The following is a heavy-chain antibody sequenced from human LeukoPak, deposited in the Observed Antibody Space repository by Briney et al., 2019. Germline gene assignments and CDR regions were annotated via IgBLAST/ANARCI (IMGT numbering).Heavy chain of an antibody. D-gene: IGHD3-22*01. CDR3: AKDSRGYYYDSSGGRYFDY. Sequence: QPGGSLRLSCAASGFTFSSYAMSWVRQAPGMGLEWVSAISGSGGSTYYADSVKGRFTISRDNSKNTLYLQMNSLRAEDTAVYYCAKDSRGYYYDSSGGRYFDYWGQGTLVTVSS. CDR2: ISGSGGST. V-gene: IGHV3-23*01. CDR1: GFTFSSYA. J-gene: IGHJ4*02.